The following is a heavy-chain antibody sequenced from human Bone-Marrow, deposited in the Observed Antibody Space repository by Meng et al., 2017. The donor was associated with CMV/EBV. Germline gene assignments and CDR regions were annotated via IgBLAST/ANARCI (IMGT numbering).Heavy chain of an antibody. J-gene: IGHJ4*02. V-gene: IGHV1-8*01. CDR3: ARGKQYYDFWSGYLY. CDR2: MNPNSGNT. CDR1: GYTFTSYD. D-gene: IGHD3-3*01. Sequence: ASVKVSCKAFGYTFTSYDINWVRQATGQGLEGMGWMNPNSGNTGYAQKFQGRVTMTRNTSISTAYMELSSLRSEDTAVYYCARGKQYYDFWSGYLYWGQGTLVTVSS.